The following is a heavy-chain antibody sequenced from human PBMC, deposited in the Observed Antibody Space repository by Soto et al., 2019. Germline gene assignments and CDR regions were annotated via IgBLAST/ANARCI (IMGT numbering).Heavy chain of an antibody. Sequence: SETLSLTCTVSGGSISSSSYYWGWIRQPPGKGLEWIGSIYYSGSTYYNPSLKSRVTISVDTSKNQFSLKLSSVTAADTAVYYCARHPRRYYYYMDVWGKGTTVTVSS. CDR3: ARHPRRYYYYMDV. V-gene: IGHV4-39*01. CDR2: IYYSGST. CDR1: GGSISSSSYY. J-gene: IGHJ6*03.